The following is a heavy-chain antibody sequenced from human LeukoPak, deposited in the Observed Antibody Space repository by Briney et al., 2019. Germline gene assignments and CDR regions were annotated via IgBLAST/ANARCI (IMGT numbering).Heavy chain of an antibody. CDR2: ISWNSRSI. CDR1: GFTFSNHG. CDR3: AKGGYVVSADFDY. Sequence: GGSLRLSCAASGFTFSNHGMNWVRQAPGKGLEWVSGISWNSRSIGYADSVKGRFTISRDNAKNSLYLQMNSLRAEDTALYYCAKGGYVVSADFDYWGQGTLVTVSS. D-gene: IGHD2-21*01. V-gene: IGHV3-9*01. J-gene: IGHJ4*02.